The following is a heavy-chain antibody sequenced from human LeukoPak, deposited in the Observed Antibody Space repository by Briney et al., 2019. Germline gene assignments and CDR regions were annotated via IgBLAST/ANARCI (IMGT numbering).Heavy chain of an antibody. CDR1: GGSISSGGYY. D-gene: IGHD6-19*01. CDR3: AITPAVAGIGALYGMDV. V-gene: IGHV4-31*03. J-gene: IGHJ6*02. Sequence: SETLSLTCTVSGGSISSGGYYWSWIRQHPGKGLEWIGYIYYSGSTYYNPSLKSRVTISVDTSKNQFSLKLSSVTAADTAVYYCAITPAVAGIGALYGMDVWGQGTTVTVSS. CDR2: IYYSGST.